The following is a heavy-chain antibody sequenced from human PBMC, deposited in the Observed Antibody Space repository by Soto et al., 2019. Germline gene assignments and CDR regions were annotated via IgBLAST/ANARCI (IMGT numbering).Heavy chain of an antibody. CDR3: GRLVVLAVWYFDL. CDR1: GGSISSSSHY. CDR2: IYYRGTT. D-gene: IGHD2-15*01. Sequence: SETLSLTCNVSGGSISSSSHYWGWIRQPPGKGLEWIGNIYYRGTTSYNPSLKSRVTISVDTSKNQFSLRLSSVTAADTAVYYGGRLVVLAVWYFDLWGRGTQVTVSS. V-gene: IGHV4-39*01. J-gene: IGHJ2*01.